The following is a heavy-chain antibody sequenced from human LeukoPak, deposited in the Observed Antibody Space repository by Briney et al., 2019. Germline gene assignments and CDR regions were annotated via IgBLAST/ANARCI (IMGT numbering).Heavy chain of an antibody. CDR3: AKGLSGIDY. D-gene: IGHD1-26*01. J-gene: IGHJ4*02. Sequence: PGGSLRLSCVGSGITFNTYAMSWVRQAPGKGLEWVSGISNSGGSTYYADSVKGRFTISRDNSMNTLYLQMNSLRAEDTAIYYCAKGLSGIDYWGQGTLVTVSS. V-gene: IGHV3-23*01. CDR2: ISNSGGST. CDR1: GITFNTYA.